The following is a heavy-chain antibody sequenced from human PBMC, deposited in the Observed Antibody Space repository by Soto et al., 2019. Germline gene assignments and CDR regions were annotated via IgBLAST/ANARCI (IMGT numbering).Heavy chain of an antibody. V-gene: IGHV3-21*01. CDR2: ISSSSSYI. CDR3: EREGALPTFALDV. Sequence: PGGSLRLSCAASGFTFSSYSMNWVRQAPGKGLEWVSSISSSSSYIYYADPVKGRFTISRDNAKNSLYLQMNSLRAEDTAVYYCEREGALPTFALDVWGQGTTVTVSS. CDR1: GFTFSSYS. D-gene: IGHD1-26*01. J-gene: IGHJ6*02.